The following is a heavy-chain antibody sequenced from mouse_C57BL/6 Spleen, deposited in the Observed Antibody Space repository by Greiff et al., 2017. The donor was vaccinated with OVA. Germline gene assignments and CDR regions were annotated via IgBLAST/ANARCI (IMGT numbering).Heavy chain of an antibody. CDR2: ISDGGSYT. J-gene: IGHJ1*03. Sequence: EVKVVESGGGLVKPGGSLKLSCAASGFTFSSYAMSWVRQTPEKRLEWVATISDGGSYTYYPDNVKGRFTISRDNAKNNLYLQMSHLKSEDTAMYYCARDGNSGWYFDVWGTGTTVTVSS. V-gene: IGHV5-4*03. CDR1: GFTFSSYA. D-gene: IGHD2-1*01. CDR3: ARDGNSGWYFDV.